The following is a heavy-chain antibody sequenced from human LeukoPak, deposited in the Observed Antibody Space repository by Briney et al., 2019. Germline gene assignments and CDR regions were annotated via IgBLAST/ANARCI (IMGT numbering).Heavy chain of an antibody. CDR3: ATDRNYYDSSGYLGY. Sequence: GASVKVSCKVSGYTLTELSMHWVRQAPGKGLEWMGGFDPEDGETIYAQKFQGRVTMTEDTSTDTAYMELSSLRSEDTAVHYCATDRNYYDSSGYLGYWGQGTLVTVSS. V-gene: IGHV1-24*01. D-gene: IGHD3-22*01. CDR1: GYTLTELS. J-gene: IGHJ4*02. CDR2: FDPEDGET.